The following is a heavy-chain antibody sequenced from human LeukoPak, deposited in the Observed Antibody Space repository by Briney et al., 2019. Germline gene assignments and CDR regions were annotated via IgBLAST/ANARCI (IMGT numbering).Heavy chain of an antibody. V-gene: IGHV4-59*12. Sequence: SETLSLTCTVSGGSISGYYYNWIRQPPGKGLEWIGYIYYSASTYYNPSLKRRTTISGDTSKNQFSLKLRSVTAADTALYCCARGRVVAETIDYWGQGTLVTVSS. CDR3: ARGRVVAETIDY. CDR2: IYYSAST. CDR1: GGSISGYY. D-gene: IGHD2-15*01. J-gene: IGHJ4*02.